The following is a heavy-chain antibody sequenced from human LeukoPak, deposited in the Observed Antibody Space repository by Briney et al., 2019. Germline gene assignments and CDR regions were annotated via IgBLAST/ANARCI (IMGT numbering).Heavy chain of an antibody. D-gene: IGHD6-13*01. CDR3: ARDLSIAAPGTDFDY. CDR1: GGTFSSYA. CDR2: IIPILGIA. Sequence: ASVKVSCKASGGTFSSYAISWVRQAPGQGLEWMGRIIPILGIANYAQKSKGRVTITADKSTSTAYMELSSLRSEDTAVYYCARDLSIAAPGTDFDYWGQGTLVTVSS. J-gene: IGHJ4*02. V-gene: IGHV1-69*04.